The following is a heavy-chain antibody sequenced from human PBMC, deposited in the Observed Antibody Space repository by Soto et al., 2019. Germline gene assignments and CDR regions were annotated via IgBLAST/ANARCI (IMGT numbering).Heavy chain of an antibody. V-gene: IGHV5-10-1*01. CDR2: IDPSDSYT. Sequence: GESLKISCKGSGYSFTSYWISWVRQMPGKGLEWMGRIDPSDSYTNYSPSFQGHATISADKSISTAYLQWSSLKASDTAMYYCARRSYYDSRHYDYWGQGTLVTVSS. CDR3: ARRSYYDSRHYDY. J-gene: IGHJ4*02. CDR1: GYSFTSYW. D-gene: IGHD3-22*01.